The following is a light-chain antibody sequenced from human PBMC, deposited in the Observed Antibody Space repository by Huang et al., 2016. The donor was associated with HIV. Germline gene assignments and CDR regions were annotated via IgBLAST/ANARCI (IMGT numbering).Light chain of an antibody. CDR2: GAS. CDR3: QQSYNTPPT. Sequence: DIQMTQSPASLSASVGDRVTITCRATQSISNYVNWYQQKPGKAPTILIYGASTLQSGVPSRFSGSGSGTDFTLTISSLQPEDFTTYYCQQSYNTPPTFGQGTKVEI. V-gene: IGKV1-39*01. J-gene: IGKJ1*01. CDR1: QSISNY.